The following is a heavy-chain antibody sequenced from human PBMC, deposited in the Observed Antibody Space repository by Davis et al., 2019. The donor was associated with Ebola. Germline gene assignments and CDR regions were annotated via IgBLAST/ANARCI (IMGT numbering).Heavy chain of an antibody. CDR3: ARFGYCSSTSCYWGYYYYGMDV. CDR2: ISAYNGNT. CDR1: GYTFTSYG. V-gene: IGHV1-18*01. D-gene: IGHD2-2*01. J-gene: IGHJ6*02. Sequence: ASVKVSCKASGYTFTSYGISWVRQAPGQGLEWMGWISAYNGNTNYAQKLQGRVTMTTDTSTSTAYMELRSLRSDDTAVYYWARFGYCSSTSCYWGYYYYGMDVWGQGTTVTVSS.